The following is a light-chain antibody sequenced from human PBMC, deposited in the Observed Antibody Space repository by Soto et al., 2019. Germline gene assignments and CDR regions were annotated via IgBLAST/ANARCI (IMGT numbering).Light chain of an antibody. CDR1: SSDVGGYNY. Sequence: QSALTQPRSVSGSPGQSVTISCTGTSSDVGGYNYVSWYQQHPGKAPKLMIYDVSKRPSGVPDRFSGSKSGNTASLTISGLQAEDEADYHCCSYAGSYTEVFGTGTKGTVL. CDR2: DVS. J-gene: IGLJ1*01. CDR3: CSYAGSYTEV. V-gene: IGLV2-11*01.